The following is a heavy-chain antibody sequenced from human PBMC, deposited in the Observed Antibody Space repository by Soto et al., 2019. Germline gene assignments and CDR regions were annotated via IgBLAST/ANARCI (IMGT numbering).Heavy chain of an antibody. Sequence: SETLSLTCTVSGGSISSGDYYWSWIRQPPGKGLEWIGYIYYSGSTYYNPSLKSRVTISVDTSENQFSLKLSSVTAADTAVYYCARVSPGFAFDIWGQGTLVTVSS. CDR2: IYYSGST. CDR3: ARVSPGFAFDI. CDR1: GGSISSGDYY. D-gene: IGHD3-9*01. V-gene: IGHV4-30-4*01. J-gene: IGHJ4*02.